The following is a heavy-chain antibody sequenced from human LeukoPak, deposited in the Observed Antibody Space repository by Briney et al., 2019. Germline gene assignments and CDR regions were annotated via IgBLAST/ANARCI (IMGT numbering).Heavy chain of an antibody. J-gene: IGHJ4*02. Sequence: SETLSLTCTVSGGSISSYYWSWIRQPPGKGLEWIGYIYYSGSTNYNPSHKSRVTISVDTSKNQFSLKLSSVTAADTAVYYCARDGSGSGWFDYWGQGTLVTVSS. V-gene: IGHV4-59*01. CDR3: ARDGSGSGWFDY. CDR2: IYYSGST. CDR1: GGSISSYY. D-gene: IGHD6-19*01.